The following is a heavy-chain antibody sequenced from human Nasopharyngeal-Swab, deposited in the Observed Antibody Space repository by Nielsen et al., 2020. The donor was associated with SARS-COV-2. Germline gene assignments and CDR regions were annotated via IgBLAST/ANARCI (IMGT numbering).Heavy chain of an antibody. J-gene: IGHJ4*02. V-gene: IGHV3-74*01. CDR2: INGDGSDT. D-gene: IGHD2-21*01. Sequence: VRQAPGKGLMWVSQINGDGSDTRYADSAKDRFTISRDNAKNTLYLQVNSLSVEDSAVYYCVTIAGSSNSLWGQGTLVTVSS. CDR3: VTIAGSSNSL.